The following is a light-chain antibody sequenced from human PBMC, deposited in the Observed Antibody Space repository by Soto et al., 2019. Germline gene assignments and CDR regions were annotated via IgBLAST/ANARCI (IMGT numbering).Light chain of an antibody. CDR2: SNN. CDR1: SSNIGSNT. V-gene: IGLV1-44*01. Sequence: QSVLTQPPSASGTPGQRVTISGSGRSSNIGSNTVNWYQQLPGTAPKLLIYSNNQRPSGVPDPFSGSKSGTSASLAISGLQSEDEADYYCAAWDDGLNGHVVFGGGTKLTVL. J-gene: IGLJ2*01. CDR3: AAWDDGLNGHVV.